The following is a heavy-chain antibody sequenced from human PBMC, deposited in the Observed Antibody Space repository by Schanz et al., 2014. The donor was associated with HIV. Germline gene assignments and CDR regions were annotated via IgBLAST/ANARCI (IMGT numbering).Heavy chain of an antibody. CDR2: IGTAGDT. CDR1: GFIFSSYD. CDR3: ARLGLAAYAFEI. J-gene: IGHJ3*02. D-gene: IGHD1-26*01. Sequence: VQPVESGGGVVQPGRSQRLSCAASGFIFSSYDMHWVRQATGKGLEWVSAIGTAGDTYYPGSVKGRFTISRENAKNSLYLQMNSLRAGDTAVYYCARLGLAAYAFEIWGQGTMVTVSS. V-gene: IGHV3-13*01.